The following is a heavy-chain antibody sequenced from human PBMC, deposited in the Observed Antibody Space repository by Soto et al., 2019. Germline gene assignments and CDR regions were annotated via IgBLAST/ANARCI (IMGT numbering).Heavy chain of an antibody. CDR2: IYSGDTT. V-gene: IGHV3-53*01. CDR1: GFTVSSNY. Sequence: PGGSLRLSCAASGFTVSSNYMSWVRQAPGKGLEWVSVIYSGDTTNYGDSVKGRFTISRDNSKNTLYLQMNNLRAEDTAVYYCARARGYYESRGYSGYLFDFWGQGILVTVSS. D-gene: IGHD3-22*01. J-gene: IGHJ4*02. CDR3: ARARGYYESRGYSGYLFDF.